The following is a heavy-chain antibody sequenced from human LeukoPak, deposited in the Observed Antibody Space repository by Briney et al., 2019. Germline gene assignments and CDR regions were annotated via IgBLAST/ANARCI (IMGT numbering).Heavy chain of an antibody. D-gene: IGHD2-15*01. CDR1: GFTFSSYS. CDR3: HVGYCGGGSCDYFDG. J-gene: IGHJ4*02. Sequence: GGSLRLSCAASGFTFSSYSMKWVRQAPGKGLEWVSSISSSSSYIYYADSVKGRFTISRDNAKNSLYMQMSSLRAEDTAEYSCHVGYCGGGSCDYFDGWGQRTLVTAS. V-gene: IGHV3-21*01. CDR2: ISSSSSYI.